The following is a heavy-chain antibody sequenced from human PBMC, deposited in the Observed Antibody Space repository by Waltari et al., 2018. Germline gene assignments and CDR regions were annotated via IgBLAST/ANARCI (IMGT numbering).Heavy chain of an antibody. CDR1: GGSFSGYY. D-gene: IGHD3-3*01. CDR2: INHSGST. V-gene: IGHV4-34*01. CDR3: ARGGWRGMDV. Sequence: QVQLQQWGAGLLKPSETLSLTCAVYGGSFSGYYWSWIRQPPGKGLEWIGEINHSGSTNYNPSLKSRVTISVDTSKNQFSLKLSSVTAADTAVYYCARGGWRGMDVWGQGTTVTVSS. J-gene: IGHJ6*02.